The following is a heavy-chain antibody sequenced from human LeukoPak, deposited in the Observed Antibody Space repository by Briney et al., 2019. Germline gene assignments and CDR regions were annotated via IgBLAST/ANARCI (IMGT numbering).Heavy chain of an antibody. Sequence: PGRSLRLSCAASGFTFSSYGMHWVRQAPGKGLEWVAVISYDGSNKYYADSVKGRFTIPRDNSKNTLYLQMNSLRAEDTAVYYCAKDDYGSGSYYDYWGQGTLVTVSS. CDR3: AKDDYGSGSYYDY. V-gene: IGHV3-30*18. CDR2: ISYDGSNK. CDR1: GFTFSSYG. J-gene: IGHJ4*02. D-gene: IGHD3-10*01.